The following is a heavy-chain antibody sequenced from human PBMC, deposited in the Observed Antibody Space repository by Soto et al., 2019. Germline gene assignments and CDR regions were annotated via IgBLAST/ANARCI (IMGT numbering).Heavy chain of an antibody. J-gene: IGHJ4*02. V-gene: IGHV4-31*03. CDR2: IYYSGST. CDR1: GGSISSGGYY. CDR3: AKTGPGSYLSLDY. Sequence: QVQLQESGPGLVKPSQTLSLTCTVSGGSISSGGYYWSWIRQHPGKGLEWIGYIYYSGSTYYNPSLKSRVTISVDTSKNQVSLKLSSFPAEDTAVYYCAKTGPGSYLSLDYWGQGTLVTVSS. D-gene: IGHD1-26*01.